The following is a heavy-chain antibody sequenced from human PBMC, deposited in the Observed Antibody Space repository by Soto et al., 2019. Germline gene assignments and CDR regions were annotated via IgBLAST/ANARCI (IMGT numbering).Heavy chain of an antibody. CDR1: GFTFNNFA. J-gene: IGHJ3*01. CDR3: AKDRRYYGSGNQLSGFDV. D-gene: IGHD3-10*01. Sequence: EVQLLESGGGLVQPGGSLRLSCAASGFTFNNFAMNWVRQAPGKGLQWVSTISGSAASTFYADSAKGRFTISSDNLKNTRFLQMNSLRVEDTAIYYCAKDRRYYGSGNQLSGFDVWGQGTMVTVSS. CDR2: ISGSAAST. V-gene: IGHV3-23*01.